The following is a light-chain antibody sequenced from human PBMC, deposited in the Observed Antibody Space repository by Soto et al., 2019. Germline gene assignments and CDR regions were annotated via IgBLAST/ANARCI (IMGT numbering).Light chain of an antibody. CDR2: KAS. J-gene: IGKJ1*01. V-gene: IGKV1-5*03. CDR1: QSISSW. Sequence: DIQMTQSPSTLSASVGDRGTITCRASQSISSWLAWYQRKPGKAPKLLIYKASNLESGVPSRFSGSGSGTEFTLTISSLQADDFATYYCQQYNTYSPRTFGQGTKGDIK. CDR3: QQYNTYSPRT.